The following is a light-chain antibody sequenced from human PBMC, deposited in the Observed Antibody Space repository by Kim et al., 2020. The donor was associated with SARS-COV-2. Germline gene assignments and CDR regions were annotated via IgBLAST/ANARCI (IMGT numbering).Light chain of an antibody. V-gene: IGLV1-44*01. J-gene: IGLJ3*02. CDR2: SND. CDR3: AVWDDSLNGRV. CDR1: SSHIGNNP. Sequence: GQTVTISWSGISSHIGNNPISGSRQAPGAAPKLLIYSNDQRPSGVPARFSGSKSGASASLAISGLQSEDEADYHCAVWDDSLNGRVFGGGTQLTVL.